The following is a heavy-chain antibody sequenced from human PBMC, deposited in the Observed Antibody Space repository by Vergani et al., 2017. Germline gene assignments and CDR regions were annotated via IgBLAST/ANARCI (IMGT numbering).Heavy chain of an antibody. V-gene: IGHV1-3*01. D-gene: IGHD6-19*01. J-gene: IGHJ4*02. CDR3: ARAPQWLVLLDY. CDR2: INAGNGNT. Sequence: QVQLVQSGAEVKKPGASVKVSCKASGYTFTSYAMHWVRQAPGQRLEWMGWINAGNGNTKYSQKFQGRVTITRDTSASTAYMELSSLRTEDTAVYYCARAPQWLVLLDYWGQGTLVTVSS. CDR1: GYTFTSYA.